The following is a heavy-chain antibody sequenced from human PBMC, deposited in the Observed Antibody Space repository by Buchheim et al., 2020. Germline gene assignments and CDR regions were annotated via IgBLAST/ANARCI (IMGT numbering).Heavy chain of an antibody. V-gene: IGHV3-30*18. D-gene: IGHD3-16*02. CDR2: MSYDGTKK. CDR1: GFTFSSYA. J-gene: IGHJ4*02. CDR3: AKDRSPWGVGELSSD. Sequence: QVQLVESGGGVVQPGRSLRLSCAASGFTFSSYAMHWVRQAPGKGLEWVAVMSYDGTKKFYGDSVKGRFTISRDNSKNTLYLEMNSLRPDDTAIYYCAKDRSPWGVGELSSDWGQGTL.